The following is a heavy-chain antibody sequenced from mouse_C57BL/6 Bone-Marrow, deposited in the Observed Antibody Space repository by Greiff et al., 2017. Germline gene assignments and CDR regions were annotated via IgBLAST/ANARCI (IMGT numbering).Heavy chain of an antibody. CDR2: ISNGGGST. CDR1: GFTFSDYY. CDR3: ASPLTTGYYYAMDY. V-gene: IGHV5-12*01. D-gene: IGHD1-1*01. J-gene: IGHJ4*01. Sequence: EVKVEESGGGLVQPGGSLKLSCAASGFTFSDYYMYWVRQTPEKRLEWVAYISNGGGSTYYPDTVKGRFTISRDYAKNTLYLQMSRLKSEDTAMYYCASPLTTGYYYAMDYWGQGTSVTVSS.